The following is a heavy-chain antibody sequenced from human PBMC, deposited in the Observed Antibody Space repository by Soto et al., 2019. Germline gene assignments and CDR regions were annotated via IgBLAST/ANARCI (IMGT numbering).Heavy chain of an antibody. CDR2: INPSGGST. J-gene: IGHJ5*02. Sequence: ASVKVSCKASGYTFTIYYMHCVLQARGQWLEWMGIINPSGGSTSYAQKFQGRVTMTRDTSTSTVYMELSSLRSEDTAVYYCARGGRYCSGGSCYSIDPWGQGTLVTVS. CDR1: GYTFTIYY. V-gene: IGHV1-46*01. CDR3: ARGGRYCSGGSCYSIDP. D-gene: IGHD2-15*01.